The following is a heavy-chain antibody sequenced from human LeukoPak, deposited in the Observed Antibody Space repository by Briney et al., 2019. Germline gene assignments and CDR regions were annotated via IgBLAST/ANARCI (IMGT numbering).Heavy chain of an antibody. J-gene: IGHJ6*02. D-gene: IGHD4/OR15-4a*01. CDR1: GYTFSSYG. V-gene: IGHV1-18*01. Sequence: ASVKVSCKASGYTFSSYGIHWVRLAPGRGPEWMASINPQKRDTHYAQNFQGRVTVTAGTSTNTAYMELRSLRSDDTAVYYCVRRKYGADYNGMDVWGQGTTVSVSS. CDR3: VRRKYGADYNGMDV. CDR2: INPQKRDT.